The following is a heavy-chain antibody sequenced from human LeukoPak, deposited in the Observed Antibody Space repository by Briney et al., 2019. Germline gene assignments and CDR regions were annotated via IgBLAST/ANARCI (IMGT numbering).Heavy chain of an antibody. CDR1: GYTFTGYY. CDR2: INPNSGGT. V-gene: IGHV1-2*06. J-gene: IGHJ4*02. CDR3: ARDSYYYDSSGYYYYFDY. D-gene: IGHD3-22*01. Sequence: GASVKVSCXASGYTFTGYYMHWVRQAPGKGLERMGRINPNSGGTNYAQKFQGRVTMTRDTSISTAYMELSRLRSDDTAVYYCARDSYYYDSSGYYYYFDYWGQGTLVTVSS.